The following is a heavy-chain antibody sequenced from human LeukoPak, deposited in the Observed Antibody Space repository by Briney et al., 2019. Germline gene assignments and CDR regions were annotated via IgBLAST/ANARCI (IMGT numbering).Heavy chain of an antibody. Sequence: GGSLRPSCAASGFTFSSYAMSWVRQAPGKGLEWVSAISGSGGSTSYAQKFQGRVTMTRDMSTSTVYMELSSLRSEDTAVYYCARGYCSGGSCYEYYFDYWGQGTLVTVSS. CDR2: ISGSGGST. J-gene: IGHJ4*02. D-gene: IGHD2-15*01. CDR1: GFTFSSYA. V-gene: IGHV3-23*01. CDR3: ARGYCSGGSCYEYYFDY.